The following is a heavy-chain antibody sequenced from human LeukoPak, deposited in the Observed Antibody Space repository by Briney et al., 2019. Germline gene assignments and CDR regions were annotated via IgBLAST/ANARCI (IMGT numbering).Heavy chain of an antibody. CDR2: MNPNSGNT. D-gene: IGHD6-13*01. V-gene: IGHV1-8*01. CDR3: ARVHADYSSSWYGNWFDP. J-gene: IGHJ5*02. Sequence: ASVKVSCKASGYTFTSYDINWVRQATGQGLEWMGWMNPNSGNTGYAQKFQGRVTMTRNTSISTAYMELSSLRSEDTAVYYCARVHADYSSSWYGNWFDPWGQGTLVTVSS. CDR1: GYTFTSYD.